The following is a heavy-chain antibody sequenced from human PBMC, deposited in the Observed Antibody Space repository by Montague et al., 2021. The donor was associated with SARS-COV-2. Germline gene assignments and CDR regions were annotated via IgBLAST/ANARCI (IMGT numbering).Heavy chain of an antibody. V-gene: IGHV4-4*02. CDR3: ARVGSSSFPFDY. Sequence: SETLSLTCAVSGGSISSSNWWSWVSQPPGKGLEWIGEIYYCGSTNFNQSLKSRVTIPVDKSKNQFSLKLSSVIAAATAVYYCARVGSSSFPFDYWGQGTLVTVSS. J-gene: IGHJ4*02. D-gene: IGHD6-13*01. CDR1: GGSISSSNW. CDR2: IYYCGST.